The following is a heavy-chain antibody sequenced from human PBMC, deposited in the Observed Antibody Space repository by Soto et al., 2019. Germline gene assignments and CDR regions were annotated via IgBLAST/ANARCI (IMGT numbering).Heavy chain of an antibody. CDR3: TRDNNWSYDY. V-gene: IGHV3-74*01. D-gene: IGHD1-1*01. CDR2: IGPSGSGT. J-gene: IGHJ4*02. CDR1: GFTFSSHW. Sequence: PGGSLRLACAASGFTFSSHWMHWFRQAPGKGLVWVSHIGPSGSGTRDADSVQGRFTISRDNARNTLYLQMNSLRDEDTAVYYCTRDNNWSYDYWGQGILVTVSS.